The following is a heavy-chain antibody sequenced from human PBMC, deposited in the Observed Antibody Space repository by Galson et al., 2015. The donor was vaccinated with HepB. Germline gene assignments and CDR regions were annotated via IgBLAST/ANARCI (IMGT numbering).Heavy chain of an antibody. Sequence: SETLSLTCTVSGGSISSYYWSWIRQPPGKGLEWIGYIYYSGSTNYNPSLKSRVTISVDTSKNQFSLKLSSVTAADTAVYYCARGVSGSYWGGYYFDYWGQGTLVTVSS. CDR2: IYYSGST. J-gene: IGHJ4*02. V-gene: IGHV4-59*01. CDR3: ARGVSGSYWGGYYFDY. D-gene: IGHD1-26*01. CDR1: GGSISSYY.